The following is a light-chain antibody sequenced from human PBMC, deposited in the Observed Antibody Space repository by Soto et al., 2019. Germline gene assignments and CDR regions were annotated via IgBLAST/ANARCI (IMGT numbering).Light chain of an antibody. J-gene: IGKJ5*01. CDR1: QSFSSW. CDR2: DVS. CDR3: QQSYRTPIT. Sequence: QVTRPASTLSASVGDIVTVTCRGSQSFSSWLAWYQQKPGKAPKLLIYDVSSLASGVPSRFSGSGSGTDFTFTISSLQPEDFATYYRQQSYRTPITFGQGTRLEIK. V-gene: IGKV1-5*01.